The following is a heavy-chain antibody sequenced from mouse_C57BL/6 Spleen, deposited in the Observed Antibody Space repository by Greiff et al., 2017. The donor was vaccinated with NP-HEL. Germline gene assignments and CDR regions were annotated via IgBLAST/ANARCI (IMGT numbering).Heavy chain of an antibody. Sequence: QVQLKQSGAELVKPGASVKLSCKASGYTFTEYPIHWVTQRSGQGLAWIGWFYPGSGSIKSNEKFTAKANLTADKSSSTVYMELRRLTPEDSAVDVCARHEEKGNWDEEGAWFAYGGQGTLVTVSA. CDR1: GYTFTEYP. V-gene: IGHV1-62-2*01. J-gene: IGHJ3*01. CDR3: ARHEEKGNWDEEGAWFAY. D-gene: IGHD4-1*01. CDR2: FYPGSGSI.